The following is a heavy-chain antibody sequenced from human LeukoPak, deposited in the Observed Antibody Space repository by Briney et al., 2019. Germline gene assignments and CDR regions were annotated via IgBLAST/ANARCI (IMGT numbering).Heavy chain of an antibody. Sequence: ASVKVSCKASGHTFTSYYMHWVRQAPGQGLEWMGIINPSGGSTSYAQKFQGRVTMTRDTSTSTVYMELSSLRSEDTAVYYCARVKSRGVVGTLYFDYWGQGTLVTVSS. V-gene: IGHV1-46*01. D-gene: IGHD3-3*01. CDR1: GHTFTSYY. CDR2: INPSGGST. CDR3: ARVKSRGVVGTLYFDY. J-gene: IGHJ4*02.